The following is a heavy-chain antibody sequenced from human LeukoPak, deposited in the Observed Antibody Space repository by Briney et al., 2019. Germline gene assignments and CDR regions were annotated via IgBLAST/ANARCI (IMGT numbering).Heavy chain of an antibody. V-gene: IGHV3-74*01. D-gene: IGHD6-19*01. J-gene: IGHJ4*02. CDR1: GFTFSSYW. CDR2: INSDGSST. CDR3: AKATWIAVAELLDY. Sequence: PGGSLRLSCAASGFTFSSYWMHWVRQAPGKGLVWVSRINSDGSSTSYADSVKGRFTISRDNAKNTLYLQMNSLRAEDTAVYYCAKATWIAVAELLDYWGQGTLVTVSS.